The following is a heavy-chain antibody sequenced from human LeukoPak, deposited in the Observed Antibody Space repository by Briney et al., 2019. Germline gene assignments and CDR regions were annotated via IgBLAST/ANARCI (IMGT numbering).Heavy chain of an antibody. V-gene: IGHV4-59*01. CDR1: GGFISSYY. Sequence: SETLSLTCTVSGGFISSYYWGWVRQPPGKGLEWIGYIYNSGNTNYGNTNYNPSLKSRVTISIDTSKNQFSLKLTSVTAADTAVYYCARVYTYGSGSLPGFDPWGQGTLVTV. D-gene: IGHD3-10*01. CDR3: ARVYTYGSGSLPGFDP. J-gene: IGHJ5*02. CDR2: IYNSGNTNYGNT.